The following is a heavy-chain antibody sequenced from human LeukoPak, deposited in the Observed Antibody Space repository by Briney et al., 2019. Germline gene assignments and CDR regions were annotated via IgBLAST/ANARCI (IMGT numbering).Heavy chain of an antibody. CDR2: ISGSGGST. V-gene: IGHV3-23*01. CDR1: GFTFSSYA. D-gene: IGHD3-10*01. J-gene: IGHJ4*02. CDR3: ALLWFGELRPTFDY. Sequence: VGSLRLSCAASGFTFSSYAMSWVRQAPGKGLEWVSAISGSGGSTYYADSVKGRFTISRDNSKNTLYLQMNSLRAEDTAVYYCALLWFGELRPTFDYWGQGTLVTVSS.